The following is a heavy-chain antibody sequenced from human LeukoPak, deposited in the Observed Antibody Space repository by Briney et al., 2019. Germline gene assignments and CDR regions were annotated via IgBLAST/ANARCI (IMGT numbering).Heavy chain of an antibody. CDR3: AREFSGYDWGHFDY. CDR1: GYTFTSYG. J-gene: IGHJ4*02. V-gene: IGHV1-18*04. CDR2: ISGYNGNT. Sequence: ASVKVSCKASGYTFTSYGISWVRQAPGQGLEWMGWISGYNGNTNYAQRLQGRVTMTTDTSTSTAYMELRSLRSDDTAVYYCAREFSGYDWGHFDYWGQGTLVTVPS. D-gene: IGHD5-12*01.